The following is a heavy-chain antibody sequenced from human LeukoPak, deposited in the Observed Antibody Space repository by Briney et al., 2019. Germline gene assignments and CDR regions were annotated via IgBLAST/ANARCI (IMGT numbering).Heavy chain of an antibody. V-gene: IGHV4-59*01. CDR1: GGSISSYY. CDR3: ASTRGVAAAGPFLDY. D-gene: IGHD6-13*01. CDR2: IYYSGST. Sequence: SETLSLTCTVSGGSISSYYWSWIRQPPGKGLEWIGYIYYSGSTNYNPSLKSRVTISVDTSKNQFSLKLSSVTAADTAVYYCASTRGVAAAGPFLDYWGQGTLVTVSS. J-gene: IGHJ4*02.